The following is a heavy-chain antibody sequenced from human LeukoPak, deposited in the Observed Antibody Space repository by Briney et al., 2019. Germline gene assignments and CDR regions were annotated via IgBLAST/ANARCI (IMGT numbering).Heavy chain of an antibody. CDR2: ISSNGGST. D-gene: IGHD1-26*01. CDR3: ARDSGSYGTFDY. V-gene: IGHV3-64*01. Sequence: GGSLRLSCAASGFTFSSYAMHWVRQAPGKGLEYVSAISSNGGSTYYANSVKGRFTISRDNSKNTLYLQMGSLRAEDMAVYYCARDSGSYGTFDYWGQGTLVTVSS. CDR1: GFTFSSYA. J-gene: IGHJ4*02.